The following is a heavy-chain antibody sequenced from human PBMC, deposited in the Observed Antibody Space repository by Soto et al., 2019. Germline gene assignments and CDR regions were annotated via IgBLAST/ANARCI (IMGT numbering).Heavy chain of an antibody. Sequence: SETLSLTCTVSGGSISSSSYYWGWIRQSPGKGLEWIGSIYYSGSTYHNLPLKSRVTISVDTSKNQFSLKLSSVTAADTAVYYCARQIPPDPIGYYYGIIDNWGQGALVTVSS. CDR3: ARQIPPDPIGYYYGIIDN. D-gene: IGHD3-22*01. CDR1: GGSISSSSYY. J-gene: IGHJ4*02. V-gene: IGHV4-39*01. CDR2: IYYSGST.